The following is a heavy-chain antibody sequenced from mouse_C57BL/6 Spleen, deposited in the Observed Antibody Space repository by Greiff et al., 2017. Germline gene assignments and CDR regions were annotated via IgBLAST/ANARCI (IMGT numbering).Heavy chain of an antibody. J-gene: IGHJ4*01. D-gene: IGHD3-2*02. CDR1: GYTFTDYY. V-gene: IGHV1-26*01. Sequence: EVQLQQSGPELVKPGASVKISCKASGYTFTDYYMNWVKQSHGKSLEWIGDINPNNGGTSYNQKFKGKATLTVDKSSSTAYMELRSLTSEDSAVYYCASTAQASYYYAMDYWGQGTSVTVSS. CDR3: ASTAQASYYYAMDY. CDR2: INPNNGGT.